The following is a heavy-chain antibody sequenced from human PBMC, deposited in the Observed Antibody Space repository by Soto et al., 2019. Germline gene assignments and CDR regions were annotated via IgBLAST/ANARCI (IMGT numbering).Heavy chain of an antibody. CDR1: GGSFSGYY. CDR3: ARVYYDSSGSTRDNWFDP. J-gene: IGHJ5*02. D-gene: IGHD3-22*01. CDR2: IYYSGST. V-gene: IGHV4-59*01. Sequence: PSETLSLTCAVYGGSFSGYYWSWIRQPPGKGLEWIGYIYYSGSTNYNPSLKSRVTISVDTSKNQFSLKLSSVTAADTAVYYCARVYYDSSGSTRDNWFDPWGQGTLVTVSS.